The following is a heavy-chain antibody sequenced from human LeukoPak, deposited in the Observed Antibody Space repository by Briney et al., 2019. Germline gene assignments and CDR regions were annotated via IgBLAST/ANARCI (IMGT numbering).Heavy chain of an antibody. D-gene: IGHD3-9*01. CDR1: GFTFSNYG. Sequence: GGSLRLSCAASGFTFSNYGMHWVRQAPGKGLEWVAFIRYDGSDKYYADSVKGRFTISRDNSKNTLYLQMNSLRAEDTAVYYCAKEGYDILTGYPYYFDYWGQGTLVTVSS. J-gene: IGHJ4*02. CDR2: IRYDGSDK. CDR3: AKEGYDILTGYPYYFDY. V-gene: IGHV3-30*02.